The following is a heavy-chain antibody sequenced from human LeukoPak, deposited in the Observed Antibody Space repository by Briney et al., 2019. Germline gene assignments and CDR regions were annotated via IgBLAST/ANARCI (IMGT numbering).Heavy chain of an antibody. CDR2: IYHSGST. V-gene: IGHV4-30-2*01. D-gene: IGHD2-2*01. J-gene: IGHJ5*02. Sequence: SETLSLTCAVSGGSISSGGYSWRWIRQPPGEGLEWIGYIYHSGSTYYNPSLKSRVTISVDRSKNQFSLKLSSVTAADTAVYYCARLGYCSSTSCSNNWFDPWGQGTLVTVSS. CDR3: ARLGYCSSTSCSNNWFDP. CDR1: GGSISSGGYS.